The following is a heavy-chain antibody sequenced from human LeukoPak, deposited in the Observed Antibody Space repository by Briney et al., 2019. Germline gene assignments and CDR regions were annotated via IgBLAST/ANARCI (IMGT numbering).Heavy chain of an antibody. V-gene: IGHV3-7*03. J-gene: IGHJ3*02. D-gene: IGHD1-14*01. CDR1: GFMFSSNW. Sequence: GGSLRLSCAASGFMFSSNWMSWVRQAPGKGLEWVANIKQDGSEKYYVDSVKGRFTISRDNAKTSLYLQMNSLRAEDTAVYYCARDVLAAGATGTFDIWGQGTMVTVSS. CDR3: ARDVLAAGATGTFDI. CDR2: IKQDGSEK.